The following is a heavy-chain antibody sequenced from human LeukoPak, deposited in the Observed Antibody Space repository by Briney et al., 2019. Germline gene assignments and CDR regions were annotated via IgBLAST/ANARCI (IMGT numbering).Heavy chain of an antibody. J-gene: IGHJ6*03. Sequence: SETLSLTCAVYGGSFSGYYWTWIRQPPGKGLEWIGEVDHSGSANYNPSLKSRVTTSVDTSKNQFSLKLSSVTAADTAVYFCARGPIIVTAFGYYYYYMDVWGKGTTVTVSS. CDR1: GGSFSGYY. V-gene: IGHV4-34*01. D-gene: IGHD3-10*01. CDR2: VDHSGSA. CDR3: ARGPIIVTAFGYYYYYMDV.